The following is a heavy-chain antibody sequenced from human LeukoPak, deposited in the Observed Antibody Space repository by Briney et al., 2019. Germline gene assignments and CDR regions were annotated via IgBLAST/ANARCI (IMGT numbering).Heavy chain of an antibody. CDR2: IKSKTDGGTT. Sequence: PGGSLRLSCAASGFTFSNAWMSWVRQAPGTGLEWVGRIKSKTDGGTTDYVAPVKGRFSISRDDSKNTLYLQMNGLKTEDTAVYYCTTVVGSSSSWEWYFDLWGRGTLVTVSS. CDR1: GFTFSNAW. D-gene: IGHD2-2*01. CDR3: TTVVGSSSSWEWYFDL. V-gene: IGHV3-15*01. J-gene: IGHJ2*01.